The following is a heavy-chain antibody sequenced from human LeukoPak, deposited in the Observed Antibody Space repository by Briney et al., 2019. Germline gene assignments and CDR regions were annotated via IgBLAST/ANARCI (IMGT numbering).Heavy chain of an antibody. D-gene: IGHD3-3*01. J-gene: IGHJ4*02. V-gene: IGHV1-3*01. CDR1: GYTFTSYA. CDR3: ARDRGDYDFWSGYHYYFDY. CDR2: INAGNGNT. Sequence: ASVKVSCKASGYTFTSYAMHWVRQAPGQRLEWMGWINAGNGNTKYSQKFQGRVTITRDTSASTAYMELSSLRSEDTAVYYCARDRGDYDFWSGYHYYFDYWGQGTLVTVSS.